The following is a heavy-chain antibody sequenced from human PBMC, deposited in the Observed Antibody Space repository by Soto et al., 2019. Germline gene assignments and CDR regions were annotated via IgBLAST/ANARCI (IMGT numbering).Heavy chain of an antibody. V-gene: IGHV4-59*01. CDR2: IYYSGST. CDR1: GGSISSYY. D-gene: IGHD6-13*01. J-gene: IGHJ4*02. CDR3: ASGSSASAYIDY. Sequence: SETLSLTCTVSGGSISSYYWSWIRQPPGKGLEWIGYIYYSGSTNYNPSLKSRVTISVDKSKNQFSLKLSSLTAADTAVYYCASGSSASAYIDYWGQGTLVTVSS.